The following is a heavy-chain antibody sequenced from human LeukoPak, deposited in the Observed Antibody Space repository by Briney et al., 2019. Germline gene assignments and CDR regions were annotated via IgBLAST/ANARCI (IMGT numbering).Heavy chain of an antibody. D-gene: IGHD1-26*01. V-gene: IGHV3-74*01. CDR1: GFTFSIYW. Sequence: GGSLRLSCATSGFTFSIYWMHWVRQAPGKGLVWVSRINADGSGKFYADSVKGRFTISRDIAKSTLYLHMNSLRAEDTAIYYCVRAFVGGRYPVFDSWGQGTLVSVSP. J-gene: IGHJ4*02. CDR3: VRAFVGGRYPVFDS. CDR2: INADGSGK.